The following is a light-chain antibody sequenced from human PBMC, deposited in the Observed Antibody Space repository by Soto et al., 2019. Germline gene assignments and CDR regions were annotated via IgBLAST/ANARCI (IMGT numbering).Light chain of an antibody. CDR3: QQYNSYST. Sequence: DIQMTQSPSTLSASVGDRVTITCRASQTIDSWLAWYQQRPGKPPNLLIYKASTLASGVPSRFSGSGSGTEFTLTISSLQPDDFATYYCQQYNSYSTFGQGTKGDIK. CDR2: KAS. J-gene: IGKJ1*01. CDR1: QTIDSW. V-gene: IGKV1-5*03.